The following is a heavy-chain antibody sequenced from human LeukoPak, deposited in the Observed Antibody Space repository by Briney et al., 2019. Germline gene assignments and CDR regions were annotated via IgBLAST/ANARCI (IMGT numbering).Heavy chain of an antibody. CDR2: ITSGGDYI. D-gene: IGHD3-9*01. V-gene: IGHV3-21*01. CDR1: GFTFNTFN. CDR3: ARGHYDVLAASYKWTPDY. Sequence: GGSLRLSCAASGFTFNTFNMNWVRQAPGKGLEWVSSITSGGDYIYYADSVKGRFTTFRDNAKNSLSLQLNSPRVEDTAVYYCARGHYDVLAASYKWTPDYWGQGTLVTVSS. J-gene: IGHJ4*02.